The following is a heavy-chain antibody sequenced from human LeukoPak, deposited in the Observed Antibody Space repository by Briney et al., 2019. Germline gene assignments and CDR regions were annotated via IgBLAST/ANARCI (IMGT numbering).Heavy chain of an antibody. CDR3: ARDHAYARV. CDR2: ITSNAATM. J-gene: IGHJ6*02. V-gene: IGHV3-11*01. D-gene: IGHD4-17*01. Sequence: GGSLRLSCAASGFTFSDYSMSWIRQAPGKGLEWVSYITSNAATMYYGETVKCRFPVSKDNAKNSLYPQITNLRAEDNAVYYCARDHAYARVWGQGTTVTVSS. CDR1: GFTFSDYS.